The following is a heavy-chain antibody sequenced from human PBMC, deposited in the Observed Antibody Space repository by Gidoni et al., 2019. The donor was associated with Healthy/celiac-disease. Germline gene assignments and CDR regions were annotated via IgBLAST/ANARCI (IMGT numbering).Heavy chain of an antibody. V-gene: IGHV3-23*04. D-gene: IGHD4-17*01. CDR3: ASPYGDFYYYYYGMDV. CDR2: ISGSGGST. Sequence: EVQLVESGGGLVQPGGSLRLSCAASGFTFSSYAMSWVRQAPGKGLEWVSAISGSGGSTYYADSVKGRFTISRDKSKNTLYLQMNSLRAEDTAVYYCASPYGDFYYYYYGMDVWGQGTTVTVSS. J-gene: IGHJ6*02. CDR1: GFTFSSYA.